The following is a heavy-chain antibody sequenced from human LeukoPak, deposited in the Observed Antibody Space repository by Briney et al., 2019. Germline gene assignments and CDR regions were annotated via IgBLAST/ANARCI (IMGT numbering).Heavy chain of an antibody. CDR3: ARVRIIAVAVWDY. CDR1: GGSFSGYY. CDR2: INHSGST. D-gene: IGHD6-19*01. Sequence: PSETLSLTCAVYGGSFSGYYWSWIRQPPGKGLEWIGEINHSGSTNYNPSLKSRVTISVDTSKSQFSLKLSSVTAADPAVYYCARVRIIAVAVWDYWGQGTLVTVSS. V-gene: IGHV4-34*01. J-gene: IGHJ4*02.